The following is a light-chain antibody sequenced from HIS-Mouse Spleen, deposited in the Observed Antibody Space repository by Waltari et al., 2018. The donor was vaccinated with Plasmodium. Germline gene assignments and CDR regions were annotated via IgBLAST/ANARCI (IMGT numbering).Light chain of an antibody. V-gene: IGKV1-39*01. CDR3: QQSYSTPWT. CDR2: AAS. Sequence: DIQMTPSPSALSASVGDRDTITCRASQSISSYLNWYQQKPGKAPKLLIYAASSLQSGVPSRFSGSGSGTDFTLTISSLQPEDFATYYCQQSYSTPWTFGQGTKVEIK. J-gene: IGKJ1*01. CDR1: QSISSY.